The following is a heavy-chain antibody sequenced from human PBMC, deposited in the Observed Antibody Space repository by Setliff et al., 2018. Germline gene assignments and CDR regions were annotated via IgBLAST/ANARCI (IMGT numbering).Heavy chain of an antibody. CDR1: GHILSELS. CDR2: LDPEYGKT. V-gene: IGHV1-24*01. Sequence: ASVKVSCKVSGHILSELSMYWVRQAPGKGLEWIGGLDPEYGKTFDAQKFQGRFTVSRDNSRNTLYLDMNSLRGEDTAVYYCARDKGVISLDYWGQGTLVTVSS. CDR3: ARDKGVISLDY. D-gene: IGHD3-10*01. J-gene: IGHJ4*02.